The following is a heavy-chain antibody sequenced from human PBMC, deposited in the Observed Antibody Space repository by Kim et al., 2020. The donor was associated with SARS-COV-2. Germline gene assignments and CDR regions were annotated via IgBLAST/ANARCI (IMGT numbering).Heavy chain of an antibody. V-gene: IGHV6-1*01. Sequence: YNDYAVSVKSRITINPDTSKNQFSLQLNSVTPEDTAVYYCAREWGNSYDYWGQGTLVTVSS. CDR3: AREWGNSYDY. CDR2: YN. D-gene: IGHD3-16*01. J-gene: IGHJ4*02.